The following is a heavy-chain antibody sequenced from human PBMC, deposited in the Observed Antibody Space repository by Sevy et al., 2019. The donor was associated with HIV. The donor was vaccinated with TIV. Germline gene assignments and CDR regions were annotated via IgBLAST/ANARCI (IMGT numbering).Heavy chain of an antibody. Sequence: GGSLRLSCAASGFTFSAYAMSWVRQAPGKGLEWVSCISSSGGSTYYGDSVKGRFSISRDTAKNTLYLEMNSLRAEDTAVYYCATLRGGRYGLGYFQNWGQGTQVTVSS. V-gene: IGHV3-23*01. CDR3: ATLRGGRYGLGYFQN. J-gene: IGHJ1*01. CDR2: ISSSGGST. CDR1: GFTFSAYA. D-gene: IGHD3-10*01.